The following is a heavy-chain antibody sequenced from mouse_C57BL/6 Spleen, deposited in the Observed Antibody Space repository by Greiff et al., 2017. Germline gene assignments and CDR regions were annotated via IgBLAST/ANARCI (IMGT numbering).Heavy chain of an antibody. CDR3: ARARITTVVPPYARDY. J-gene: IGHJ4*01. CDR2: IDPSDSYP. V-gene: IGHV1-69*01. CDR1: GYTFTSYW. D-gene: IGHD1-1*01. Sequence: QVQLQQPGAELVMPGASVKLSCKASGYTFTSYWMHWVKQRPGQGLEWIGEIDPSDSYPNYNQKFKGKSTLTADKSSSTAYIQLRSLTSEDSAVYYGARARITTVVPPYARDYWGQGTSGTVSS.